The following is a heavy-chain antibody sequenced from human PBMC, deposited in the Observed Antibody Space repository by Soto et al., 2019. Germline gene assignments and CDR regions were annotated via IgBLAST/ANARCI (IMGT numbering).Heavy chain of an antibody. D-gene: IGHD5-18*01. Sequence: EVQLLESGGAMIHPGASLRLSCAASGFPFSVYDMSWARQAPGKGLEWVSSIGGRGGSTYYADSVKGRFTISRDNSRNTLYLQMNSLRAEDTAVYFCAKDRIQPWFGIWGQGTLVTVSS. CDR1: GFPFSVYD. CDR3: AKDRIQPWFGI. CDR2: IGGRGGST. V-gene: IGHV3-23*01. J-gene: IGHJ3*02.